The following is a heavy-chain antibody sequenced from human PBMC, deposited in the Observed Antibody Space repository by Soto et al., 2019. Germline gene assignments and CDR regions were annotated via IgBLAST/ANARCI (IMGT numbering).Heavy chain of an antibody. CDR2: IYTSGST. Sequence: SETLSLTCTVSGGSISSYYWSWIRQPAGKGLEWIGRIYTSGSTNYNPSLKSRVTMSVDTSKNQFSLELSSVTAADTAVYYCARENIVVVPAAMALYYYYGMDVWGQGTTVTVSS. D-gene: IGHD2-2*01. CDR1: GGSISSYY. J-gene: IGHJ6*02. V-gene: IGHV4-4*07. CDR3: ARENIVVVPAAMALYYYYGMDV.